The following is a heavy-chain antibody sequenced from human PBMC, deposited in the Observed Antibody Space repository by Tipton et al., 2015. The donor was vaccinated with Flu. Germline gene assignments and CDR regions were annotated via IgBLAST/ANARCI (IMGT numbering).Heavy chain of an antibody. D-gene: IGHD2-15*01. CDR1: GYTFTSYG. CDR3: ARAFPLSYSPAGRGPAFDI. J-gene: IGHJ3*02. V-gene: IGHV1-18*01. Sequence: QLVQSGAEVKKPGASVKVSCKASGYTFTSYGISWVRQAPGQGLEWMGWISAYNGNTNYAQKLQGRVTMTTDTSTSTAYMELRSLRSDDPAVYYCARAFPLSYSPAGRGPAFDIWGQGTMVTVSS. CDR2: ISAYNGNT.